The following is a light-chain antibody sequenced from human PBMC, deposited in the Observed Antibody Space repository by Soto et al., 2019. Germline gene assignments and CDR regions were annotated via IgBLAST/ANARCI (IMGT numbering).Light chain of an antibody. CDR2: GAS. J-gene: IGKJ5*01. Sequence: EVLMTQSPATLSLSPGERATLSCRAAQSIRSLLAWYQHKPGQAPRLLIYGASTRATAIPARFTGSGSGTEFTLTISSLQSEDFAVYYCQQYNNWPITFGPGTRLEIK. CDR3: QQYNNWPIT. CDR1: QSIRSL. V-gene: IGKV3-15*01.